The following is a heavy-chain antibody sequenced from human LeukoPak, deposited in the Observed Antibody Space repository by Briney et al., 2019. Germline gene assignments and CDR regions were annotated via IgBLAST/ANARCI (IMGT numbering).Heavy chain of an antibody. D-gene: IGHD3-9*01. V-gene: IGHV1-69*13. CDR1: GYTFTSYG. CDR3: ARDYDILTGYYRY. CDR2: IIPIFGTA. J-gene: IGHJ4*02. Sequence: SVKVSCKASGYTFTSYGFSWVRQAPGQGLEWMGGIIPIFGTANYAQKFQGRVTITADESTSTAYMELSSLRSEDTAVYYCARDYDILTGYYRYWGQGTLVTVSS.